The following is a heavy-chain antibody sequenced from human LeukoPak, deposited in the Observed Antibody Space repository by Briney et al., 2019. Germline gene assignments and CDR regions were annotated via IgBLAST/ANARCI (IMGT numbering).Heavy chain of an antibody. Sequence: SVKVSCKASGGTFSSYAISWVRQAPGQGLEWMGRIIPMFGTANYAQKFQDRVTVTTDESTTAAYMEMSSLRSEDTAVYYCARGNYYDSSVYFDWGQGTLVTVSS. CDR3: ARGNYYDSSVYFD. CDR1: GGTFSSYA. V-gene: IGHV1-69*05. J-gene: IGHJ4*02. CDR2: IIPMFGTA. D-gene: IGHD3-22*01.